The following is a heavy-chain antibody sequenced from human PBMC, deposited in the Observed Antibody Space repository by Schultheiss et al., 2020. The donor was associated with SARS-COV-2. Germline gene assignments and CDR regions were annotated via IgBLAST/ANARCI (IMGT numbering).Heavy chain of an antibody. V-gene: IGHV3-73*01. CDR1: GFTFSSYG. Sequence: GGSLRLSCAASGFTFSSYGMHWVRQASGKGLEWVGRIRSKANSYATAYAASVKGRFTISRDDSKNTAYLQMNSLKTEDTAVYYCTRHGDSYGDSDYWGQGTLVTVSS. J-gene: IGHJ4*02. D-gene: IGHD4-17*01. CDR2: IRSKANSYAT. CDR3: TRHGDSYGDSDY.